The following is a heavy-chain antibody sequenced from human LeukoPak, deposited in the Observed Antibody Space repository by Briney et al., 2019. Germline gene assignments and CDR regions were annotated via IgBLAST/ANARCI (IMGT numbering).Heavy chain of an antibody. CDR2: INHSGST. J-gene: IGHJ5*02. CDR1: GGSFSGYY. V-gene: IGHV4-34*01. Sequence: SETLSLTCAVYGGSFSGYYWSWIRQPPGKGLEWIGEINHSGSTNYNPSLKSRVPISVDTSKNQFSLKLSSVPAADTAVYYCARGITMIVVVTLYNWFDPWGQGTLVTVSS. CDR3: ARGITMIVVVTLYNWFDP. D-gene: IGHD3-22*01.